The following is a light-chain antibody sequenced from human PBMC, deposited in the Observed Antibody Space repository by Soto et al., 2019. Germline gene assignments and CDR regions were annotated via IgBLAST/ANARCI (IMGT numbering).Light chain of an antibody. J-gene: IGLJ2*01. Sequence: QSALTQPASVSGSPGQSITISCTGTSSDVGAWNYVSWYQQHPAKAPKVLIYEVNRPAGISSRFSGSKSGYTASLTISGLQAEDEAHYYCQSYDSSLSGSVVFGGGTQLTGL. CDR1: SSDVGAWNY. V-gene: IGLV2-14*01. CDR3: QSYDSSLSGSVV. CDR2: EV.